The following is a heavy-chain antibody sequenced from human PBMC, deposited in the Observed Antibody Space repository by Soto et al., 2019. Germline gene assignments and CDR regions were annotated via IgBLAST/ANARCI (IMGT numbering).Heavy chain of an antibody. CDR2: ISGRGGRT. Sequence: GGSLRLSCAASGFTFSSYAMSWVRQAPGKGLEWVSAISGRGGRTYYADDGRGRFTISRDNSKHTLYLQMNSLRDEDTDVYYCAKLPAGSSWYEGEYYFDDWGQGTLVTVSS. V-gene: IGHV3-23*01. CDR1: GFTFSSYA. J-gene: IGHJ4*02. D-gene: IGHD6-13*01. CDR3: AKLPAGSSWYEGEYYFDD.